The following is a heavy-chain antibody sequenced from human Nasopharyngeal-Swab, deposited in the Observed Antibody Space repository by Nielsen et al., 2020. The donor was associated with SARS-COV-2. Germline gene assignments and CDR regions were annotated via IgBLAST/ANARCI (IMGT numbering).Heavy chain of an antibody. CDR2: IWYDGSNK. V-gene: IGHV3-33*01. CDR1: GFTFSSYG. J-gene: IGHJ2*01. CDR3: ARGQESYSSSWLNWYFDL. Sequence: GESLKISCAASGFTFSSYGMHWVRQAPGKGLEWAAVIWYDGSNKYYADSVKGRFTISRDNSKNTLYLQMNSLRAEDTAVYYCARGQESYSSSWLNWYFDLWGRGTLVTVSS. D-gene: IGHD6-13*01.